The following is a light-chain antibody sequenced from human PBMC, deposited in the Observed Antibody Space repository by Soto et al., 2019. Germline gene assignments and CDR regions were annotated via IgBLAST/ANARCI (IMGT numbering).Light chain of an antibody. CDR3: QQRSNWPSLFT. Sequence: EILLTQSPATLSLSPGERATLSCRASQSVSSYLAWYQQKPGQAPRLLIYDASNRATGIPARFSGSGSGTDFTLTISSLEPEDFAVYYCQQRSNWPSLFTFGPGTKVDIK. CDR1: QSVSSY. V-gene: IGKV3-11*01. CDR2: DAS. J-gene: IGKJ3*01.